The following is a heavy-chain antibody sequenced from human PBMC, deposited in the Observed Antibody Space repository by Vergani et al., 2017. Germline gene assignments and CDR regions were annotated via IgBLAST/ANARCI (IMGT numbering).Heavy chain of an antibody. CDR2: VNFVTGAA. Sequence: QVQLVQSGAAVKTPGASAKVSCTASGYIFKNYYMHWLRLAPGQGFQWMGVVNFVTGAATSPQKFEGRITMTRDTSTATFYMDLSSLKYEDTAIYYCARSIGYFTSGRCRPYYFDLWGQGTLVTVSS. CDR1: GYIFKNYY. D-gene: IGHD2-15*01. J-gene: IGHJ4*02. V-gene: IGHV1-46*02. CDR3: ARSIGYFTSGRCRPYYFDL.